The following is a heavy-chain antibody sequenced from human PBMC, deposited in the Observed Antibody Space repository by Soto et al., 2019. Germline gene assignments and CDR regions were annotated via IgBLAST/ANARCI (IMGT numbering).Heavy chain of an antibody. J-gene: IGHJ5*02. D-gene: IGHD6-6*01. V-gene: IGHV3-49*03. CDR1: AFTFGDYA. CDR3: TRAEEYSSSPNLNWFDP. Sequence: PGGSLRLSCTASAFTFGDYAMSWFRQAPGKGLEWVGFIRSKAYGGTTEYAASVKGRFTISRDDSKSIAYLQMNSLKTKDTAVYYCTRAEEYSSSPNLNWFDPWGQGTLVTVSS. CDR2: IRSKAYGGTT.